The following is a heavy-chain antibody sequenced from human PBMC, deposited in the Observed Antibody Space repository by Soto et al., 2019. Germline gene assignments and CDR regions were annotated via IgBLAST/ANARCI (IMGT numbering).Heavy chain of an antibody. D-gene: IGHD6-13*01. CDR2: IIPIFGTA. Sequence: AASVKVSCKASGGTFSSYAISWVRQAPGQGLEWMGGIIPIFGTANYAQKFQGRVTITADESTSTAYMELSSLRSEDTAVYYCAREMAAGRGYYYYYGMDVWGQGTTVTVSS. J-gene: IGHJ6*02. CDR1: GGTFSSYA. CDR3: AREMAAGRGYYYYYGMDV. V-gene: IGHV1-69*13.